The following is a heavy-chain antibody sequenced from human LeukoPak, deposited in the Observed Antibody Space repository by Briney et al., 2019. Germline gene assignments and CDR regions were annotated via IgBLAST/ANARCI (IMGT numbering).Heavy chain of an antibody. V-gene: IGHV3-20*04. CDR3: ARTGSYSGLLLEDWFDP. J-gene: IGHJ5*02. CDR1: GFTFDDYG. D-gene: IGHD3-22*01. CDR2: INWNGGST. Sequence: PGGSLRLSCAASGFTFDDYGMSWVRQAPGKGLEWVSGINWNGGSTVYADSVKGRFTISRDNAKSSLYLQMNSLRAEDTAVYYCARTGSYSGLLLEDWFDPWGQGTLVTVSS.